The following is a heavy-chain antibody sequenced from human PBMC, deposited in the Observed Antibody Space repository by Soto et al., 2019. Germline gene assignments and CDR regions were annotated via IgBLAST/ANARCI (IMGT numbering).Heavy chain of an antibody. Sequence: SETLSLTCAVYGGSFSGYYWSWIRQPPGKGLEWIGEINHSGSTNYNPSLKSRVTISVDTSKNQFSLKLSSVTAADTAVYYCARADDYGGPNGVYYWGQGTLVTVSS. CDR2: INHSGST. J-gene: IGHJ4*02. CDR1: GGSFSGYY. V-gene: IGHV4-34*01. D-gene: IGHD4-17*01. CDR3: ARADDYGGPNGVYY.